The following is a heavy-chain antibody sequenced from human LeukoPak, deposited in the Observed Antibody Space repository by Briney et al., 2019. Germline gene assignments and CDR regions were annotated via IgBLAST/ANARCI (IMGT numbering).Heavy chain of an antibody. Sequence: ASVKVSCKASGGTLSTHAVSWVRQAPGQGLEWMGGIILISPTANYAQKFQDRVTITMDQYTTYMELSSLRSDDTAVYYCATGRVSDTTLVSWFDTWGQGTLVTVS. D-gene: IGHD5-18*01. CDR1: GGTLSTHA. V-gene: IGHV1-69*05. J-gene: IGHJ5*02. CDR2: IILISPTA. CDR3: ATGRVSDTTLVSWFDT.